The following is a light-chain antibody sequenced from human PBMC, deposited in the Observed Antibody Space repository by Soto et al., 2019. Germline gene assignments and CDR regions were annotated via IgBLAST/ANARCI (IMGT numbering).Light chain of an antibody. CDR2: DAS. Sequence: DIQMTESPSSLSSSVVDRVTLACRASQSIGTWLAWYQQKPGRAPXXLIYDASSLDSGVPSRFSGSGSGTDFTLTITSLKPDDFATYYCQQYNSYSTFGQGTKVDIK. CDR3: QQYNSYST. CDR1: QSIGTW. V-gene: IGKV1-5*01. J-gene: IGKJ1*01.